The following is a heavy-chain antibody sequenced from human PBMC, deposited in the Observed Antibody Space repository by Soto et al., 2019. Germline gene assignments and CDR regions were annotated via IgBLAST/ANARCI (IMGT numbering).Heavy chain of an antibody. CDR2: ISGGGDTT. CDR3: AKGRGGSGSLPPRVDF. J-gene: IGHJ4*02. V-gene: IGHV3-23*01. D-gene: IGHD3-10*01. CDR1: GFTFNNYA. Sequence: EVQLLESGGGLVQPGGSLRLSCAASGFTFNNYAMTWVRQAPGKGLEWVSAISGGGDTTSYADSVKGRFTVSRDGSKNTLYLQRSSLRAEDPAVYYCAKGRGGSGSLPPRVDFWGQGTLFTVSS.